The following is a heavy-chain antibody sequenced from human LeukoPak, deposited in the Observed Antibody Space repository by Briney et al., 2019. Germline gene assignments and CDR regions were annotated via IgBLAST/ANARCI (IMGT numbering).Heavy chain of an antibody. CDR3: VRGYYYDSSGYWVRAFDI. D-gene: IGHD3-22*01. J-gene: IGHJ3*02. CDR2: ISHSGST. Sequence: PSGTLSLTCAVSGGSISGNNWWSWVRQPPGKGLEWIGEISHSGSTGYNSSLKSRVTISVDKSKNQFSLKLSSVTAADTAVYYCVRGYYYDSSGYWVRAFDIWGQGTMVTVSS. V-gene: IGHV4-4*02. CDR1: GGSISGNNW.